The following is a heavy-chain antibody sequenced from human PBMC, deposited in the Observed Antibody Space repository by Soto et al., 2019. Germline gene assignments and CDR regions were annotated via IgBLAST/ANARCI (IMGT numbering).Heavy chain of an antibody. CDR2: MNPDSGHT. CDR1: GYTFTNYD. D-gene: IGHD3-10*01. CDR3: ARSVGGSNVNFEY. J-gene: IGHJ4*02. Sequence: QVQLVQSGAEVRTPGASVKVSCKASGYTFTNYDINWVRQATGQGPEWMGWMNPDSGHTGYVQKFQGRVTMTRNTAISTDYMGLSNLRSEDTAVYYCARSVGGSNVNFEYWGQGTLVTVSS. V-gene: IGHV1-8*01.